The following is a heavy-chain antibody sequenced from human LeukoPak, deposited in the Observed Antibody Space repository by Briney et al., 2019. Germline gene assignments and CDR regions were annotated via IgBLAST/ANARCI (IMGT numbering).Heavy chain of an antibody. CDR3: ARLRGYSYGYFDY. CDR1: GGSISSSSYY. J-gene: IGHJ4*02. CDR2: IYYSGST. Sequence: PSETLSLTCTVSGGSISSSSYYWGWIRQPPGKELEWIGSIYYSGSTYYNPSLKSRTTISVDTSKNQFSLKLSSVTAADTAVYYCARLRGYSYGYFDYWGQGTLVTVSS. D-gene: IGHD5-18*01. V-gene: IGHV4-39*01.